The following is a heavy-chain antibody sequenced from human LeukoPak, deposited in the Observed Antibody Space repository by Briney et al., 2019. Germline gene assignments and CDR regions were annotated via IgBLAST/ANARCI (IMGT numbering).Heavy chain of an antibody. J-gene: IGHJ6*02. V-gene: IGHV3-9*01. CDR2: ISWNSGSI. D-gene: IGHD5-24*01. CDR1: GFTFDDYA. Sequence: GGSLRLSCAASGFTFDDYAMHWVRQAPGKGLEWVSGISWNSGSIGYADSVKGRFTISRDNAKNSLYLQMNSLRAEDTALYYCVGSDGATLYYSMDVWGQGTTVTVSS. CDR3: VGSDGATLYYSMDV.